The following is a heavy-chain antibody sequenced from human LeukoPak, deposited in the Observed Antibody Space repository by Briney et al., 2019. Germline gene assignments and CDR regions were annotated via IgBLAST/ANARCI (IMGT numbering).Heavy chain of an antibody. J-gene: IGHJ5*02. Sequence: GGSLRLSCAASGFTFSSYAMHWVRQAPGKGLEWVAVISYDGSNKYYADSVKGRFTISRDNSKNTLYLQMNSLRAEDTAVYYCARGRWIQLWFGLCDPWGQGTLVNGSS. CDR1: GFTFSSYA. V-gene: IGHV3-30*04. D-gene: IGHD5-18*01. CDR3: ARGRWIQLWFGLCDP. CDR2: ISYDGSNK.